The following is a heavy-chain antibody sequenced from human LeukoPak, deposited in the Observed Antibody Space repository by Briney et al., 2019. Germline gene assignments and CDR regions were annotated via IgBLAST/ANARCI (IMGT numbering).Heavy chain of an antibody. V-gene: IGHV3-53*01. CDR3: ARESGFGELFPYAFDI. J-gene: IGHJ3*02. CDR1: GFTFSSYA. D-gene: IGHD3-10*01. Sequence: GSLRLSCAASGFTFSSYAMSWVRQAPGKGLGWVSVLYSGGNTYYTDSVKGRFAISRDYSRNTVYLQMNSLRAEDTAVYYCARESGFGELFPYAFDIWGQGTVVTVSS. CDR2: LYSGGNT.